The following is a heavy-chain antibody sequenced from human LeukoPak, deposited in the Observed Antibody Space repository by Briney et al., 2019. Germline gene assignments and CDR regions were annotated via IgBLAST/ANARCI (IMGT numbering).Heavy chain of an antibody. V-gene: IGHV3-21*01. D-gene: IGHD1-26*01. CDR3: ARDGVVGATNNY. CDR2: ISSSSSYI. J-gene: IGHJ4*02. CDR1: GFTFSSYS. Sequence: PGGSLRLSCAASGFTFSSYSMNWVRQAPGKGLEWVSSISSSSSYIYYADSVKGRFTISRDNAKNSLYLQMNSLRAEDTAVYYCARDGVVGATNNYWGQGTLVTVSS.